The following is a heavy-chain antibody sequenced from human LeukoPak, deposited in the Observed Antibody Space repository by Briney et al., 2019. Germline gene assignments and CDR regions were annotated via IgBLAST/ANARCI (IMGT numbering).Heavy chain of an antibody. CDR3: ASLYGGSAWDY. CDR1: GGSISSSSYY. V-gene: IGHV4-39*01. CDR2: IYYSGST. J-gene: IGHJ4*02. Sequence: SETLSLTCTVSGGSISSSSYYWGWIRQPPGKGLEWIESIYYSGSTYYNPSLKSRVTISVDTSKNQFSLKLSSVTAADTAVYYCASLYGGSAWDYWGQGTLVTVSS. D-gene: IGHD4-23*01.